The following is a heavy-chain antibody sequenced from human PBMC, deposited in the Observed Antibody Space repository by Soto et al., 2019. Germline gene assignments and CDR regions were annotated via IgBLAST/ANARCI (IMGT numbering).Heavy chain of an antibody. J-gene: IGHJ6*03. CDR2: IHPDGAT. Sequence: PGGSLRLSCAASGFDVSYNYMSWVRQAPGKGLEWLSIIHPDGATYYAGSVKGRFTISRDNSKNTLYLQMGSLRAEDMAVYYCARDSYHGSGSPYMDVWGKGTTVTVSS. D-gene: IGHD3-10*01. V-gene: IGHV3-53*05. CDR3: ARDSYHGSGSPYMDV. CDR1: GFDVSYNY.